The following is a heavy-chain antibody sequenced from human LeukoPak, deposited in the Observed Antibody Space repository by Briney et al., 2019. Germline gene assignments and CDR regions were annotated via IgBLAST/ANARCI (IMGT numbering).Heavy chain of an antibody. CDR2: ISSNGGST. CDR3: ARNYDSSGYYYAVDY. Sequence: PGGSLRLSCAASGFTFSSYAMHWVRQAPGKGLEYDSAISSNGGSTYYANSVKGRFTISRDNSKNTLYLQMGSLRAEDMAVYYCARNYDSSGYYYAVDYWGQGTLVTVSS. J-gene: IGHJ4*02. V-gene: IGHV3-64*01. D-gene: IGHD3-22*01. CDR1: GFTFSSYA.